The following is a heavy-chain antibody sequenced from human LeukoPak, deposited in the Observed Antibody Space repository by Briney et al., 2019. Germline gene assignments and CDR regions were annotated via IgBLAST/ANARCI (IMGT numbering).Heavy chain of an antibody. D-gene: IGHD3-22*01. Sequence: GGSLRLSCAASGFTFSSYWMSWVRQAPGKGLEWVANIKQDGSEKYYVDSVKGRFTISRDNAKNSLYLQMNSLRAEDTAVYYCARGSRSSGYRRPYYFDYWGQGTLVTVSS. CDR3: ARGSRSSGYRRPYYFDY. J-gene: IGHJ4*02. CDR1: GFTFSSYW. CDR2: IKQDGSEK. V-gene: IGHV3-7*03.